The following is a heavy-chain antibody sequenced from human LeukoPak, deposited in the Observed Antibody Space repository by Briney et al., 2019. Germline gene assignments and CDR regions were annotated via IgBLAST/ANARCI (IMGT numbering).Heavy chain of an antibody. D-gene: IGHD5-18*01. CDR3: ARVPIQLWHICYFDY. CDR1: GFTFSSYA. J-gene: IGHJ4*02. Sequence: GRSLRLSCAASGFTFSSYAMHWVRQAPGKGLEWVAVISYDGSNKYYADSVKGRFTISRDNSKNTLYLQMNSLRAEDTAVYYCARVPIQLWHICYFDYWGQGTLVTVSS. CDR2: ISYDGSNK. V-gene: IGHV3-30-3*01.